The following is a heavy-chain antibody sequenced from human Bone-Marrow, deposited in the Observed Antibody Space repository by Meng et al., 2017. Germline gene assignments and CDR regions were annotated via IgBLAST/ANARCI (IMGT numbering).Heavy chain of an antibody. CDR2: IWYDGSNK. V-gene: IGHV3-33*01. CDR3: ARDAGLVDTAMVPFDP. Sequence: GESLKISCAASGFTFSSYGMHWVRQAPGKGLEGVAVIWYDGSNKYYADSVKGRFTISRDNSKNTLSLQMNSLRAKEPAVYYCARDAGLVDTAMVPFDPWGQGTLVTVSS. D-gene: IGHD5-18*01. CDR1: GFTFSSYG. J-gene: IGHJ5*02.